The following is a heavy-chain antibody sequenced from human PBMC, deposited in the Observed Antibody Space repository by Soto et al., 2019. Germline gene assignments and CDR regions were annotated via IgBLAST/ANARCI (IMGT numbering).Heavy chain of an antibody. CDR1: GFTFSSYA. CDR2: ISGSGGST. Sequence: EVQLLESGGGLVQPGGSLRLSCAASGFTFSSYAMSWVRQAPGKGLEWVSAISGSGGSTYYADSVKGRFTISRDNSKNTLYLQMNSLRAEDTAVYYCAIYYYDSSGYYPFDYWGQGTLVTVSS. V-gene: IGHV3-23*01. CDR3: AIYYYDSSGYYPFDY. J-gene: IGHJ4*02. D-gene: IGHD3-22*01.